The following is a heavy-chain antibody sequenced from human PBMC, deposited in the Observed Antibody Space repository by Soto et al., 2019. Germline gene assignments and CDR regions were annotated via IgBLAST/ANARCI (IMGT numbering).Heavy chain of an antibody. D-gene: IGHD6-19*01. V-gene: IGHV3-7*01. Sequence: EVQLVESGGGLVQPGGSLRLSCAASGFTFDSYWMSWVRQAPGKGLEWVATINQGVSENYNVDSVKGRFTISRDNAENLLYLQLSSLKSDDTAVYFCARGSQWQADYWGQGTLVTVSS. CDR3: ARGSQWQADY. J-gene: IGHJ4*02. CDR1: GFTFDSYW. CDR2: INQGVSEN.